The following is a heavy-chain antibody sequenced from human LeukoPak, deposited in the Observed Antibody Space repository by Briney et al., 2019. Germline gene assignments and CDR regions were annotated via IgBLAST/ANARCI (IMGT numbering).Heavy chain of an antibody. Sequence: GGSLRLSCAASGFTFSSYGMHWVRQAPGKGLEWVAFIRYDGSNKYYADSVKGRFTISRDNSKNTLYLQMNSLRAEDTAVYYCVDSSGYYYSNAFDIWGQGTMVTVSS. D-gene: IGHD3-22*01. CDR2: IRYDGSNK. CDR1: GFTFSSYG. J-gene: IGHJ3*02. V-gene: IGHV3-30*02. CDR3: VDSSGYYYSNAFDI.